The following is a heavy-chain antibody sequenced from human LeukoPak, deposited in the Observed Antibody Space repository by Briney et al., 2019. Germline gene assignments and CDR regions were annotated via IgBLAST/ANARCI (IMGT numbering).Heavy chain of an antibody. V-gene: IGHV3-30-3*01. J-gene: IGHJ4*02. Sequence: GGSLRLSCAASGXTFSSYAMHWVRQAPGKGLEWVAVISYDGSNKYYADSVKGRFTISRDNSKNTLYLQMNSLRAEDTAVYYCARDPIVATILYYFDYWGQGTLVTVSS. CDR2: ISYDGSNK. CDR1: GXTFSSYA. D-gene: IGHD5-12*01. CDR3: ARDPIVATILYYFDY.